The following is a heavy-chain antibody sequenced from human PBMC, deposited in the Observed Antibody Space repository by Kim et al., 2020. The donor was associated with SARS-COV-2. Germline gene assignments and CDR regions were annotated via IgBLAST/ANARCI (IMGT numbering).Heavy chain of an antibody. V-gene: IGHV1-46*01. Sequence: STSYAPKFQGRVTMTRDTSRSTAYMELSSLRSEDTVVYFCAREAAHTAPDFWGQGTLVTVSS. J-gene: IGHJ4*02. D-gene: IGHD4-17*01. CDR3: AREAAHTAPDF. CDR2: ST.